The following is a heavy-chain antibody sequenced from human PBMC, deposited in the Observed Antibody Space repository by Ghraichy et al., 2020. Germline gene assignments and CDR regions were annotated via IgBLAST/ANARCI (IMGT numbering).Heavy chain of an antibody. CDR2: ISGSGGST. V-gene: IGHV3-23*01. CDR1: GFTFSSYA. D-gene: IGHD1-7*01. J-gene: IGHJ5*02. Sequence: GGSLRLSCAASGFTFSSYAMSWVRQAPGKGLEWVSAISGSGGSTYYADSVKGRFTISRDNSKNTLYLQMNSLRAEDTAVYYCAKDREAGTKVLNWFDPWGQGTLVTVSS. CDR3: AKDREAGTKVLNWFDP.